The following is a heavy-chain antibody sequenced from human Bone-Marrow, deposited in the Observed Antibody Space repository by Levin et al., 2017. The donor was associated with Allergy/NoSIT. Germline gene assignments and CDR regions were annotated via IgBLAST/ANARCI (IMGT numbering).Heavy chain of an antibody. CDR1: GGSISSGGNY. CDR2: IYHSGNT. CDR3: TREDGSTIDY. J-gene: IGHJ4*02. D-gene: IGHD3-9*01. Sequence: LRLSCTVSGGSISSGGNYWSWIRQQPGKGLEWIGYIYHSGNTYYNLSLKSRVMISVDTSKNQFSLKVSSVTAADTAVYYCTREDGSTIDYWGEGILVSVSS. V-gene: IGHV4-31*03.